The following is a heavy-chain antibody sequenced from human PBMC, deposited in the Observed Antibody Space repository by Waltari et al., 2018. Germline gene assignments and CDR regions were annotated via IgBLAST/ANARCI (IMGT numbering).Heavy chain of an antibody. D-gene: IGHD3-3*01. CDR3: TRVRGDFWSGYRFDF. J-gene: IGHJ5*01. Sequence: EVQVVESGGGLIEPGQSLRLSCKAAGFTFGDYGMSWVSRAPGKGLEWVGFVRNRAYTGTAGYAAAVKGRFTISRDDSQGIVYLQMNSLKIEDTGRYYCTRVRGDFWSGYRFDFWGQGTQVSVSS. V-gene: IGHV3-49*04. CDR1: GFTFGDYG. CDR2: VRNRAYTGTA.